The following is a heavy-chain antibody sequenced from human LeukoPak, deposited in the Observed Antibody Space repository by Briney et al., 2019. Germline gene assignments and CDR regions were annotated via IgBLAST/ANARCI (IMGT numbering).Heavy chain of an antibody. Sequence: GGSLRLSCAGSGFTSSVFDMNWVRQAPGKGLEWVSYITSSSSAMYYADSVKGRFTISRDNAKNLLFLQMNSLRAEDTAVYYCAREDGVFDYWGQGTLVTVSS. V-gene: IGHV3-48*01. CDR1: GFTSSVFD. CDR3: AREDGVFDY. CDR2: ITSSSSAM. D-gene: IGHD4-17*01. J-gene: IGHJ4*02.